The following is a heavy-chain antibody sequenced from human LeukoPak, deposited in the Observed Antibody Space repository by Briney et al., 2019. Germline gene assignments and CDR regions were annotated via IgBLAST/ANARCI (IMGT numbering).Heavy chain of an antibody. CDR3: AKGWLHLLDY. Sequence: GGSLRLSCAASGFTFDDYAMHWVRQAPGKGLEWVSLISWDGVGTYYADSVKGRFTISRDNSKNSLYLQMNSLRAEDTALYYCAKGWLHLLDYWGQGTLVTVSS. CDR1: GFTFDDYA. J-gene: IGHJ4*02. CDR2: ISWDGVGT. V-gene: IGHV3-43D*03. D-gene: IGHD2-15*01.